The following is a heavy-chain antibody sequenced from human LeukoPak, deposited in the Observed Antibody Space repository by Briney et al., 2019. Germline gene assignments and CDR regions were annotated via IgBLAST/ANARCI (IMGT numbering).Heavy chain of an antibody. CDR3: AREVGDIVVVPAAYYFDY. Sequence: SVKVSCKASGGTLSSYAISWVRQAPGQGLEWMGRMIPILGIANYAQKFQGRVTITADKSTSTAYMELSSLRSEDTAAYYCAREVGDIVVVPAAYYFDYWGQGTLVTVSS. J-gene: IGHJ4*02. CDR1: GGTLSSYA. D-gene: IGHD2-2*01. V-gene: IGHV1-69*04. CDR2: MIPILGIA.